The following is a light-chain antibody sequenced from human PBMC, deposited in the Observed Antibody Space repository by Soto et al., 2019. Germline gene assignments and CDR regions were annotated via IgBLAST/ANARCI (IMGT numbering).Light chain of an antibody. CDR3: MQALQTPN. CDR1: QILLHSDGYNY. V-gene: IGKV2-28*01. Sequence: EIVITHSPLSLPVTPVEPASISFMSSQILLHSDGYNYLAWYLQKPGHSPQLLIDLASSRASGVPDRFSGSGSGKDFTLKISRVEAEDVGVYYCMQALQTPNFGGGTKVDIK. J-gene: IGKJ4*01. CDR2: LAS.